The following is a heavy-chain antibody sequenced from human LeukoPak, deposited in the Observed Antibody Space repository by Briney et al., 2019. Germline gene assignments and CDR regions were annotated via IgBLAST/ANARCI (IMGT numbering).Heavy chain of an antibody. CDR1: GFTLSSYW. Sequence: GGSLRLSCATSGFTLSSYWMRWVCHVPGKGLVWVSRVNVAGTSTSYADSVQGRFTISRDNAKNTLYLYMNSLRGDDTAIYFCVRSCSSGSCYGYKDYWGQGTLVTVSS. D-gene: IGHD2-2*01. CDR2: VNVAGTST. J-gene: IGHJ4*02. V-gene: IGHV3-74*01. CDR3: VRSCSSGSCYGYKDY.